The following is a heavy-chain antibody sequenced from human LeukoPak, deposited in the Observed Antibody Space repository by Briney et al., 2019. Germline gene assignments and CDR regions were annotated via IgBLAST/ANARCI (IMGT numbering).Heavy chain of an antibody. CDR2: INHSGST. Sequence: ETLSLTCAAYGGSFSGYYWSWIRQPPGKGLEWIGEINHSGSTNYNPSLKSRVTISVDTSKNQFSLKLSSVTAADTAVYYCARSPYYDILTGLALDYWGQGTLVTVSS. CDR3: ARSPYYDILTGLALDY. J-gene: IGHJ4*02. D-gene: IGHD3-9*01. CDR1: GGSFSGYY. V-gene: IGHV4-34*01.